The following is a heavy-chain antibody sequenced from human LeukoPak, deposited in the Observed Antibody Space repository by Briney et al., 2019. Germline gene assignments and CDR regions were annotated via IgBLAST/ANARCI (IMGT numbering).Heavy chain of an antibody. CDR3: ASQQLAFED. CDR2: TTGRGDNT. Sequence: PGGSLRLSCAASRFFFSDSAMAWVRQAPGKGLEWVSTTTGRGDNTHYADSVKGRFTFSRDNSKNTLYLQMNSLRAEDTAVYYCASQQLAFEDGGQGTRVTVPS. D-gene: IGHD6-13*01. CDR1: RFFFSDSA. J-gene: IGHJ4*02. V-gene: IGHV3-23*01.